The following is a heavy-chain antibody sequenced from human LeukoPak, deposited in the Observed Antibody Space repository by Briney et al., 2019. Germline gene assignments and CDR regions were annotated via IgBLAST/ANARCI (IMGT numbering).Heavy chain of an antibody. Sequence: PSETLSLTCTVSGGSISSGSYYWSWIRQPAGKGLEWIGRIYTSGSTNYNPSLKSRVTISVDTSKNQFSLKLSSVTAADTAVYYCASPRLDCSGGSCYSVIGGGGWFDPWGQGTLVTVSS. J-gene: IGHJ5*02. CDR2: IYTSGST. D-gene: IGHD2-15*01. CDR3: ASPRLDCSGGSCYSVIGGGGWFDP. CDR1: GGSISSGSYY. V-gene: IGHV4-61*02.